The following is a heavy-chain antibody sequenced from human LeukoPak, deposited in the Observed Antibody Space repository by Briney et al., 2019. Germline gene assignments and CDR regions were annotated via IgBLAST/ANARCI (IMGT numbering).Heavy chain of an antibody. CDR1: GGSISSGGYS. CDR3: AREGWFGESDDAFDI. CDR2: IYHSGST. Sequence: PSETLSLTCAVSGGSISSGGYSWSWIRQPPGKGLGWIGYIYHSGSTYYNPSLKSRVTISVDRSKNQFSLKLSSVTAADTAVYYCAREGWFGESDDAFDIWGQGTMVTVSS. V-gene: IGHV4-30-2*01. J-gene: IGHJ3*02. D-gene: IGHD3-10*01.